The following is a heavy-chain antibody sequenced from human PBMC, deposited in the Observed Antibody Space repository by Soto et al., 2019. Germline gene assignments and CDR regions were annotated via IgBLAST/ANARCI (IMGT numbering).Heavy chain of an antibody. CDR3: ASVYCSGGSCPTI. V-gene: IGHV3-53*04. D-gene: IGHD2-15*01. CDR1: GFTVSSNY. CDR2: IYSGGST. Sequence: GESLKISCAASGFTVSSNYMSWVRQAPGKGLEWVSVIYSGGSTYYADSVKGRFTISRHNSKNTLYLQMNSLRAEDTAVYYCASVYCSGGSCPTIWGKGTTVTVSS. J-gene: IGHJ6*04.